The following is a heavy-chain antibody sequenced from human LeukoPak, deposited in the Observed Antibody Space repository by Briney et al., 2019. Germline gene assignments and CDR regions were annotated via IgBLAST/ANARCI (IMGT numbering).Heavy chain of an antibody. J-gene: IGHJ4*02. V-gene: IGHV1-18*01. CDR1: VYTFTSYG. Sequence: ASVKVSCKASVYTFTSYGISGGREAPGQGLERMGWISVYNGNTNYAQKLQGRVTMTTDTSTSTAYMELRSLRSDDTAVYYCASSGARYCSSTSCFFDYWGQGTLVTVSS. CDR3: ASSGARYCSSTSCFFDY. CDR2: ISVYNGNT. D-gene: IGHD2-2*01.